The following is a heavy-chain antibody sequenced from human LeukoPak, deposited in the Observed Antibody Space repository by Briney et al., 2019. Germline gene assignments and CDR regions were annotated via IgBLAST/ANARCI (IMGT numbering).Heavy chain of an antibody. CDR1: GYTFTSYD. CDR2: MNPNSGNT. V-gene: IGHV1-8*01. D-gene: IGHD4-17*01. J-gene: IGHJ3*02. CDR3: AILSTVTPLDAFDI. Sequence: ASVKVSCKASGYTFTSYDINWVRQATGQGLEWMGWMNPNSGNTGYAQKFQGRVTMTRNTSISTAYMELSSLRSEDTAVYYCAILSTVTPLDAFDIWGQGTMVTVSS.